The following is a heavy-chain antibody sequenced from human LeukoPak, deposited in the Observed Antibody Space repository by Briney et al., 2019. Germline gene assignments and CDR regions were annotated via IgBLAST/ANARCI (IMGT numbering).Heavy chain of an antibody. Sequence: GESLKISCKGSGYSFTTYWSGWVRQIPGKGLEWMGIIYPGDSDTKYNPSFQGQVTISADKSISTAYLQWSSLKASDTAIYYCTGPKEGLREIFDYWGQGTLVTVSS. V-gene: IGHV5-51*01. CDR3: TGPKEGLREIFDY. CDR2: IYPGDSDT. CDR1: GYSFTTYW. J-gene: IGHJ4*02.